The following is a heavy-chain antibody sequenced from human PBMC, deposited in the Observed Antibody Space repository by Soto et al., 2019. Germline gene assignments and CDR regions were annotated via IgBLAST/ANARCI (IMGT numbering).Heavy chain of an antibody. CDR1: GGSISSYY. J-gene: IGHJ3*02. V-gene: IGHV4-59*08. Sequence: SVTLSLTCSVSGGSISSYYWSWIRQPPGKGLEWIGYIYYSGSTNYNPSLKSRVTISVDTSKNQFSLKLSSVTAADTAVYYCASSTGNYIDAFDIWGQGTMVTVSS. CDR2: IYYSGST. CDR3: ASSTGNYIDAFDI. D-gene: IGHD1-7*01.